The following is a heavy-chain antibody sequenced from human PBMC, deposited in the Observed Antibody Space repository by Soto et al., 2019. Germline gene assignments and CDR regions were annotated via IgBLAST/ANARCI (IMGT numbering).Heavy chain of an antibody. CDR2: IYYSGNT. D-gene: IGHD2-2*02. CDR3: ARNIGYCTTTSCHKPSDY. Sequence: QLQLQESGPGLVKPSETLSLTCTVSGGSISSSSYYWGWIRKPPGKGLEWIGSIYYSGNTYYNPSLKSRVTISLDTSKNQFSLKLSSVTAADTAVYFCARNIGYCTTTSCHKPSDYWGQGTLVTVSS. CDR1: GGSISSSSYY. J-gene: IGHJ4*02. V-gene: IGHV4-39*01.